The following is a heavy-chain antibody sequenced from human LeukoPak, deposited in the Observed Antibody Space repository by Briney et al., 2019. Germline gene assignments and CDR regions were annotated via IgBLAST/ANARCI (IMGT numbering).Heavy chain of an antibody. CDR2: IYYSGSA. J-gene: IGHJ4*02. CDR3: ARGGGVRYSSSWYRYYFDY. V-gene: IGHV4-39*01. Sequence: PSETLSLNCTVPGGSISSSSYYWGWLRQPPGKVLEWIASIYYSGSAYNNPSRKSRVTISLDTSKNQFSLKLSSVPAADTAVYYCARGGGVRYSSSWYRYYFDYWGQGTLVTVSS. CDR1: GGSISSSSYY. D-gene: IGHD6-13*01.